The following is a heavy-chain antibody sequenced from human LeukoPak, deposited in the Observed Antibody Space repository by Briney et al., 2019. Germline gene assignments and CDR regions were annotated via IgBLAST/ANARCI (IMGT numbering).Heavy chain of an antibody. CDR3: ARTDRTKNGPRE. V-gene: IGHV3-7*03. CDR1: GFTFSNCW. J-gene: IGHJ4*02. CDR2: IKQDGGEK. Sequence: GGSLRLSCAASGFTFSNCWMSWVRQAPGKGLEWVGNIKQDGGEKYYVDSVKGRFTISRDNAMNSLCLQMNSLKAEDTAVYYCARTDRTKNGPREWGQGTLVTVSS. D-gene: IGHD1-14*01.